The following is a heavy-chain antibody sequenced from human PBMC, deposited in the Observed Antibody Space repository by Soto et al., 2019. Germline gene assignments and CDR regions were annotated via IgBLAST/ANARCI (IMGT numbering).Heavy chain of an antibody. CDR2: INHSGST. V-gene: IGHV4-34*01. D-gene: IGHD5-12*01. CDR1: GGSFSGYY. CDR3: ARNYSGPFDY. Sequence: SETLSLTCAVYGGSFSGYYWSWIRQPPGRGLEWIGEINHSGSTNYNPSLKSRVTISVDTSKNQFSLKLSSVTAADTAVYYCARNYSGPFDYWGQGTLVNVSS. J-gene: IGHJ4*02.